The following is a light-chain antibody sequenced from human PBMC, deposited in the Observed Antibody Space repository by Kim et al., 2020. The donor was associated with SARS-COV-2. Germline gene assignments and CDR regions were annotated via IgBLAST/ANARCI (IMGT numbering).Light chain of an antibody. J-gene: IGKJ2*02. CDR3: QQLNSYPRT. CDR2: AAS. Sequence: DIQLTQSPSFLSASVGDRVTITCRASQGISSYLAWYQQKPGKAPNLLIYAASTLQSGVPSRFSGSGSGTDFTLTISSLQPEDFATYYCQQLNSYPRTFGQGTKLEI. V-gene: IGKV1-9*01. CDR1: QGISSY.